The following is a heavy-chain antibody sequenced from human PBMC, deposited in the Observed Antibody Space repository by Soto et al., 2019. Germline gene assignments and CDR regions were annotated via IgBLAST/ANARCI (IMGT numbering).Heavy chain of an antibody. Sequence: PXATLSLTCAVYGGSFSGHYWTWIRQSPGTGLEWIGEINHSGSTNYNPSLKSRVDISVDTSKNQFSLKLTSVTAADTAVYYCVRKSSLAVRGLFRYHHYGLDVWGQGTTVTVSS. J-gene: IGHJ6*02. CDR2: INHSGST. CDR3: VRKSSLAVRGLFRYHHYGLDV. CDR1: GGSFSGHY. V-gene: IGHV4-34*01. D-gene: IGHD3-22*01.